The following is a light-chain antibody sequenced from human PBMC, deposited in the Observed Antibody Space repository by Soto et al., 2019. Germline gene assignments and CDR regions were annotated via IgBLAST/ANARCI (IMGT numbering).Light chain of an antibody. V-gene: IGKV3-11*01. CDR3: QHRKNWPPGAA. CDR2: DVS. J-gene: IGKJ4*01. Sequence: EIVLTQSPATLSLSPGERATLSCRASQSVGNSLAWYRQRPGQAPSLLIYDVSTRATGIPARFSGSGSGTAFTLTISSLEPVDFAVYYCQHRKNWPPGAAFGGGTTVEIK. CDR1: QSVGNS.